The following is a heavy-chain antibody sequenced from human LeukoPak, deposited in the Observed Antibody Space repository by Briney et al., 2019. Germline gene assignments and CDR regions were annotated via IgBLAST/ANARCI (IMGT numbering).Heavy chain of an antibody. V-gene: IGHV3-33*08. CDR2: IWYDGSNK. Sequence: PGGSLRLSCAASGFTFSSYAMSWVRQAPGKGLEWVAVIWYDGSNKYYADSVKGRFTISKDNSKNTLYLQMNSLRAEDTAVYYCARDLAPRATNPDYWGQGTLVTVSS. CDR3: ARDLAPRATNPDY. J-gene: IGHJ4*02. D-gene: IGHD5-24*01. CDR1: GFTFSSYA.